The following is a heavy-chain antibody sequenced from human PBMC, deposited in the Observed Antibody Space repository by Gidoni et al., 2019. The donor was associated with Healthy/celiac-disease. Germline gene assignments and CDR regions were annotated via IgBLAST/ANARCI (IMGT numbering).Heavy chain of an antibody. D-gene: IGHD6-6*01. V-gene: IGHV1-18*01. Sequence: QVQLVQSGAEVKKPVSSLKVSCKASSSTFTSYGISWVRQATGKGLEWMGWISAYKGKTNYEQKLKGRVTMTTDRSTRTDYMELRSLRSEDTAVYYCARMSIEARHPRYGMDVWGQGTTVTVSS. CDR2: ISAYKGKT. CDR3: ARMSIEARHPRYGMDV. J-gene: IGHJ6*02. CDR1: SSTFTSYG.